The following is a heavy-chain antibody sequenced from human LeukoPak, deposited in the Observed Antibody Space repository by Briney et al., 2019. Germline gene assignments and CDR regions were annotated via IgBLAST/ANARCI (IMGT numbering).Heavy chain of an antibody. V-gene: IGHV3-30*18. D-gene: IGHD2-21*02. Sequence: GGSLRLSCAASGFTFSSYGMHWVRQAPGKGLEWVAVISYDGSNKYYADSVKGRFTISRDNSKNTLYLQMNSLRAEDTAVYYCAKGFLAYCGADCYSFDYWGQGTLVTVSS. CDR1: GFTFSSYG. CDR2: ISYDGSNK. J-gene: IGHJ4*02. CDR3: AKGFLAYCGADCYSFDY.